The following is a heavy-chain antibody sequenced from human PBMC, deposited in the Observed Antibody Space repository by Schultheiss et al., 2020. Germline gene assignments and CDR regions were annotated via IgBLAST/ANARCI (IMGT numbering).Heavy chain of an antibody. D-gene: IGHD2-15*01. J-gene: IGHJ4*02. CDR3: ARASGYCSGRSCYSHY. V-gene: IGHV7-4-1*02. Sequence: ASVKVSGKASGYTFTSYAMHWVRQAPGQRLEWMGWINTNTGNPTYAQGFTGRFVFSLDTSDSTSYLQISSLKAEDTAVYYCARASGYCSGRSCYSHYWGQGTLVTVSS. CDR1: GYTFTSYA. CDR2: INTNTGNP.